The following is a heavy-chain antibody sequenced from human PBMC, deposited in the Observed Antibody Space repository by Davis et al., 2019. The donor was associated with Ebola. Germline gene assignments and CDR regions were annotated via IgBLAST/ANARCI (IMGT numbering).Heavy chain of an antibody. CDR3: TRVAVAWFDS. CDR2: VRRKANNYAT. V-gene: IGHV3-73*01. J-gene: IGHJ5*01. CDR1: GFTFSGSA. D-gene: IGHD5-12*01. Sequence: GESLKISCAASGFTFSGSAIHWVRQASGKGLEWLGRVRRKANNYATTYAASLKGRFSISRDESRNMTYLQMNNLKIDDTAVYYCTRVAVAWFDSWGQGTLVTVSS.